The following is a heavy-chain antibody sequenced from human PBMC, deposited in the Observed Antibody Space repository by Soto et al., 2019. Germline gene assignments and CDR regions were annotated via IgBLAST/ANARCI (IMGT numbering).Heavy chain of an antibody. CDR2: IYYSGST. J-gene: IGHJ5*02. D-gene: IGHD5-12*01. CDR3: ARGDGYDNWFDP. V-gene: IGHV4-59*01. Sequence: SETLSLTCTVSGGSISSYYWSWIRQPPGKGLEWIGYIYYSGSTNYNPSLKSRVTISVDTSKNQFSLKLSSVTAADTAVYYCARGDGYDNWFDPWGQGTLVTVSS. CDR1: GGSISSYY.